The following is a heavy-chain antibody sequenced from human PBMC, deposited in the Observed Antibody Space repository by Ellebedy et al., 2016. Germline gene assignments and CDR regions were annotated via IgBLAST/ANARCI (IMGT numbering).Heavy chain of an antibody. Sequence: SETLSLTCSVSGGSISSYYWAWIRHPPGKGLEYIGYVHYSGTTHYNPSLKSRVSISVDRSKNQFSLKLNSVIAADTAVYYCARMQSGGYWGQGTLVTVSS. V-gene: IGHV4-59*01. J-gene: IGHJ4*02. CDR3: ARMQSGGY. CDR2: VHYSGTT. D-gene: IGHD3-10*01. CDR1: GGSISSYY.